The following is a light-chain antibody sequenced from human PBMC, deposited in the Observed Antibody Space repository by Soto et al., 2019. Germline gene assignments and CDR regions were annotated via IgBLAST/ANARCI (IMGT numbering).Light chain of an antibody. CDR1: SSNIGGKS. CDR2: SNH. CDR3: STWDDSLRGLV. V-gene: IGLV1-44*01. Sequence: QSVLTKPPSASGAPGQGIIISCSGSSSNIGGKSVSWYRQVPGTAPKLLIFSNHQRPSGVPDRFSGSKSGTSASLAISGLXSXDEADYYCSTWDDSLRGLVFGGGTKLTVL. J-gene: IGLJ2*01.